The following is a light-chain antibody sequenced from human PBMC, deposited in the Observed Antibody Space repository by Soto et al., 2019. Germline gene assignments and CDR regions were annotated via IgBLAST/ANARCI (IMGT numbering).Light chain of an antibody. CDR2: DAS. J-gene: IGKJ1*01. V-gene: IGKV3-11*01. CDR1: QSVSSY. Sequence: EIVLTQSPATLSLSPGERATLSCRASQSVSSYLAWYQQKPGQAPRLLIDDASNRATGIPARFSGSGSGTDFTLTISSPEPEDFAVYYCQQRSNWLWTFGQGTKVEIK. CDR3: QQRSNWLWT.